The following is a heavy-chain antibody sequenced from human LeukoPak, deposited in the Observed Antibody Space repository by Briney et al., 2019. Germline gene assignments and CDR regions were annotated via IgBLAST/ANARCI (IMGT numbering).Heavy chain of an antibody. Sequence: PGGSLRLSCAASGFTFSSYAMSWVRQAPGKGLEWVSAISGSGGSTYYADSVKGRFTISRDNSKNTLYLQMNSLRDEDTAIYYCARVFVVVHSIDYWGQGTLVSVSS. CDR3: ARVFVVVHSIDY. CDR1: GFTFSSYA. CDR2: ISGSGGST. D-gene: IGHD2-15*01. V-gene: IGHV3-23*01. J-gene: IGHJ4*02.